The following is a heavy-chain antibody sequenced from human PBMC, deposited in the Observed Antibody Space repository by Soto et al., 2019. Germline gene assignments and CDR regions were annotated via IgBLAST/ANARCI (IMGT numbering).Heavy chain of an antibody. CDR3: ARESEDLTSNFDY. CDR2: ISSTTNYI. J-gene: IGHJ4*02. Sequence: GSLRLSGPASVFTFTRYSMNGVRQAPGKGLEWVSSISSTTNYIYYGDSMKGRFTISRDNAKNSLYLEMNSLRAEDTAVYYCARESEDLTSNFDYWGQGTLVTVSS. CDR1: VFTFTRYS. V-gene: IGHV3-21*06.